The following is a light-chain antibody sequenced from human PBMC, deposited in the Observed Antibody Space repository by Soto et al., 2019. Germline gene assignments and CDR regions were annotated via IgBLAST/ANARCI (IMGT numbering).Light chain of an antibody. CDR1: QSVRSSH. Sequence: EIVLTQSPGTLSLSPGGRATLSCRASQSVRSSHLAWYQQKPGQAPRLLIYGASSRATGIPDRFSGSGSGTDFTLTISRLEPEDFAVYYCQQYGSSPKTFGQGTKVDI. CDR3: QQYGSSPKT. J-gene: IGKJ1*01. CDR2: GAS. V-gene: IGKV3-20*01.